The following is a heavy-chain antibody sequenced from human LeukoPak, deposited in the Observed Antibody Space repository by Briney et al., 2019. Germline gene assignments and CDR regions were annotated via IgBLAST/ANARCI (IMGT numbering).Heavy chain of an antibody. D-gene: IGHD3-9*01. V-gene: IGHV4-39*01. Sequence: SETLSLTCTVSGGSISSSSYYWGWIRQPPGKGLEWIGSIYYSGSTYYNPSLKSRVTISVDTSKNQFSLKLSSVTAADTAVYYCARHARHSHYDILTGYPEGWFDPWGQGTLVTVSS. J-gene: IGHJ5*02. CDR2: IYYSGST. CDR3: ARHARHSHYDILTGYPEGWFDP. CDR1: GGSISSSSYY.